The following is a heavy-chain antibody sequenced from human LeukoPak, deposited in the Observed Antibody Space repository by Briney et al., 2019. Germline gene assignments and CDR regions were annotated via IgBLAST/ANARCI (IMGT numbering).Heavy chain of an antibody. V-gene: IGHV3-7*01. CDR2: IKHDGNEK. Sequence: GGSLRLSCAVSGFTFSSHWMSWVRQAPGKGLEWVANIKHDGNEKYYVDSVEGRFTISRDNAKNSLYLQINSLRADDTAVYYCARIPEYYDSSGYFYWGQGTLVTVSS. J-gene: IGHJ4*02. CDR3: ARIPEYYDSSGYFY. D-gene: IGHD3-22*01. CDR1: GFTFSSHW.